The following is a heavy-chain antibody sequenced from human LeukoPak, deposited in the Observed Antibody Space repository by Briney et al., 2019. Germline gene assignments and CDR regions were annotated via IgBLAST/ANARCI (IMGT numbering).Heavy chain of an antibody. D-gene: IGHD3-22*01. CDR2: IRYDGSKK. V-gene: IGHV3-30*02. J-gene: IGHJ1*01. CDR3: ARSGYYYDSSGYYTAEYFQH. CDR1: GFIFSSYG. Sequence: GGSLRLSCAASGFIFSSYGMHWVRQAPGKGLEWVAFIRYDGSKKYYADSVKGRFTISRDNSKNTLYLQMNSLRAEDTAVYYCARSGYYYDSSGYYTAEYFQHWGQGTLVTVSS.